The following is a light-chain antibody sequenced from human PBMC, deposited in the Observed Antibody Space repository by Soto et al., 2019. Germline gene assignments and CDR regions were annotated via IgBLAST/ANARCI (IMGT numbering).Light chain of an antibody. J-gene: IGKJ4*01. Sequence: EIVVTQSPGTLSLSPGEKATLSCRASQSVSSSYLAWYQQKPGQAPRLLIYGASSRATGIPDRFSGSGSGTDFTLTISRLEPEDFAVYYCHQYDSSPLTFGGGTKLEI. CDR1: QSVSSSY. CDR3: HQYDSSPLT. V-gene: IGKV3-20*01. CDR2: GAS.